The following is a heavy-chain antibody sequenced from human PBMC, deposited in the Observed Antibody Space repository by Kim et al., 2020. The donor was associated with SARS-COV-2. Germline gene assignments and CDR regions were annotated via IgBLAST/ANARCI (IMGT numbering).Heavy chain of an antibody. CDR3: ERGIYGSGWFDP. D-gene: IGHD3-10*01. V-gene: IGHV4-31*03. J-gene: IGHJ5*02. CDR2: IYYSGST. CDR1: GGSISSGGYY. Sequence: SETLSLTCTVSGGSISSGGYYWSWIRQHPGKGLEWIGYIYYSGSTYYNPSLKSRVTISVDTSKNQFSLKLSSVTAADTAVYYCERGIYGSGWFDPWGQGTLVTVSS.